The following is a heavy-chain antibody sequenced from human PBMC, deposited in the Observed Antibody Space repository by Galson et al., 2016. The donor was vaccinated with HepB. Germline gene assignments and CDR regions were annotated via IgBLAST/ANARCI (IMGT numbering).Heavy chain of an antibody. CDR2: IDWDDDK. J-gene: IGHJ4*02. V-gene: IGHV2-70*01. CDR3: ARSTGYYFDNSGYYFDY. D-gene: IGHD3-22*01. CDR1: GFSLSSSGMC. Sequence: PALVKPTQTLTLTCTFSGFSLSSSGMCVSWIRQPPGKALEWLALIDWDDDKYYSTSLKTRLTISKDTPKNKVDLTMTNMDPVDTDTYYCARSTGYYFDNSGYYFDYWGQGTLVPVSS.